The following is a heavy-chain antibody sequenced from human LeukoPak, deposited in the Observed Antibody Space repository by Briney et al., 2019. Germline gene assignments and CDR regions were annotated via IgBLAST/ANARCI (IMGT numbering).Heavy chain of an antibody. D-gene: IGHD3-3*01. J-gene: IGHJ4*02. Sequence: GGSLRLSCAASGFTFSSYWMSWVRQAPGKGLEWVANIKQDGSEKYYVDSVKGRFTISRDNAKNSLYLQMNSLGAEDTAVYYCARPDYDFWSGYLDYWGQGTLVTVSS. CDR2: IKQDGSEK. CDR1: GFTFSSYW. V-gene: IGHV3-7*01. CDR3: ARPDYDFWSGYLDY.